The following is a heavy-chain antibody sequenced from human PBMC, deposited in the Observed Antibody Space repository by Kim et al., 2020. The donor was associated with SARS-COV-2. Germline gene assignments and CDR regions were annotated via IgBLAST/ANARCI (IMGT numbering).Heavy chain of an antibody. J-gene: IGHJ6*02. D-gene: IGHD3-3*01. CDR1: GYTFTSYA. CDR3: AKEWLLDNDYYYYGMDV. CDR2: INAGNGNT. V-gene: IGHV1-3*01. Sequence: ASVKVSCKASGYTFTSYAMHWVRQAPGQRLEWMGWINAGNGNTKYSQKFQGRVTITRDTSASTAYMELSSLRSEDTAVYYCAKEWLLDNDYYYYGMDVWGQGTTVTVSS.